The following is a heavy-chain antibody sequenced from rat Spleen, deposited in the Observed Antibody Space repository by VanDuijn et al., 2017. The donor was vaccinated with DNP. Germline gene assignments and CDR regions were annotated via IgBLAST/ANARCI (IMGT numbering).Heavy chain of an antibody. J-gene: IGHJ2*01. CDR2: ISTSGGTT. Sequence: EVQLVESGGGLVQPGRSLQLSCAASGFTFSNYGMAWVRQAPKKGLEWVATISTSGGTTYYGDSVKGRFTISRDNAKSTLYLQMDSLRSEETATYYCARPDYWGQGVMVTVSS. V-gene: IGHV5S11*01. CDR1: GFTFSNYG. CDR3: ARPDY.